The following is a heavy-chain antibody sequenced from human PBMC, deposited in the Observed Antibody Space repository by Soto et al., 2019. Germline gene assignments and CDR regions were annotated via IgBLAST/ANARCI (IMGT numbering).Heavy chain of an antibody. V-gene: IGHV1-24*01. CDR1: GYTLTELS. D-gene: IGHD6-19*01. J-gene: IGHJ4*02. Sequence: GASVKVSCKVSGYTLTELSMHWVRQAPGKGLEWMGGFDPEDGETIYAQKFQGRVTMTEDTSTDTAHMELSSLRSEDTAVYYCTTEKIGYNSGWTGFDYWGQGTLVTVSS. CDR3: TTEKIGYNSGWTGFDY. CDR2: FDPEDGET.